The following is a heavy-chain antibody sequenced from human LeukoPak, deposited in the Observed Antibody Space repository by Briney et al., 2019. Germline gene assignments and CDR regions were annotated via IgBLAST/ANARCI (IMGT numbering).Heavy chain of an antibody. CDR2: IYYSGST. J-gene: IGHJ4*02. D-gene: IGHD5-12*01. CDR3: ARLLRDGYNYTPFGD. CDR1: GGSFSGYY. V-gene: IGHV4-39*01. Sequence: SETLSLTCAVYGGSFSGYYWGWIRQPPGKGLEWIGSIYYSGSTYYNPSLKSRVTISVDTSKNQFSLKLSSVTAADTAVYYCARLLRDGYNYTPFGDWGQGTLVTVSS.